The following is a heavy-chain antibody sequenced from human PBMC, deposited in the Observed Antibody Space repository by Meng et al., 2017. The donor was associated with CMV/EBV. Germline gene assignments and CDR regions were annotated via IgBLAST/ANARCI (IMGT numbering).Heavy chain of an antibody. CDR2: IYYSGST. Sequence: CTVSGGSISSYYWSWIRQPPGKGLEWIGYIYYSGSTNYNPSLKSRVTISVDTSKNQFSLKLSSVTAADTAVYYCARGGPIWFGESHDAFDIWGQGTMVTVSS. CDR3: ARGGPIWFGESHDAFDI. J-gene: IGHJ3*02. D-gene: IGHD3-10*01. CDR1: GGSISSYY. V-gene: IGHV4-59*01.